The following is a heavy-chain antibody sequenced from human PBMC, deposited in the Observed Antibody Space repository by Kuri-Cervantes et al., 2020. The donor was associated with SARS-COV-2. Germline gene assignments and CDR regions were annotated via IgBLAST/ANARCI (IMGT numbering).Heavy chain of an antibody. Sequence: SVKVSCKASGYTFTVYYIHWVRQAPGQGLERMGWSNPNSGGRNYAQKFQGWITMTRDTSISTVYMELSRLRSDATAVYYCARSTPSRRLVVISQGGAFDIWGQGTMVTVSS. D-gene: IGHD3-22*01. CDR3: ARSTPSRRLVVISQGGAFDI. CDR1: GYTFTVYY. CDR2: SNPNSGGR. V-gene: IGHV1-2*04. J-gene: IGHJ3*02.